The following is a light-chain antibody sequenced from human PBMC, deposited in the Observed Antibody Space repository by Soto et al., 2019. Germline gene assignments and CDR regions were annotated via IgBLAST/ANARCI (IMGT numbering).Light chain of an antibody. CDR1: QSVSSRD. J-gene: IGKJ1*01. CDR3: QQYGSSPRT. CDR2: NAS. Sequence: EIVLTQSPGTLSLSPGERGTLSCRASQSVSSRDLAWYQQKPGQAPRLLIYNASSRATGIPDRFSGSGSGTDFTLTISRLEPEDFAVYYCQQYGSSPRTLGQGTKVDIK. V-gene: IGKV3-20*01.